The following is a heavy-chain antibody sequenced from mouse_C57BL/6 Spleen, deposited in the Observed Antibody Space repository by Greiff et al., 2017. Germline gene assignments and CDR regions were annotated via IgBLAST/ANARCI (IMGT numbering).Heavy chain of an antibody. CDR3: ARGGTYYGFAY. J-gene: IGHJ3*01. V-gene: IGHV5-17*01. D-gene: IGHD2-10*01. CDR1: GFTFSDYG. Sequence: EVMLVESGGGLVKPGGSLKLSCAASGFTFSDYGMHWVRQAPEKGLEWVAYISSGSSTIYYADTVKGRFTISRDNAKNTLFLQMTSLRSEDTAMYYCARGGTYYGFAYWGQGTLVTVSA. CDR2: ISSGSSTI.